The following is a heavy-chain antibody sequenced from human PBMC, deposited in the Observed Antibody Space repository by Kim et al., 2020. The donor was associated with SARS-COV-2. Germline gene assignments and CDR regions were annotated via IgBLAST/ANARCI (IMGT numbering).Heavy chain of an antibody. CDR2: IRSKGYGGTT. CDR1: GFTFGDFA. V-gene: IGHV3-49*03. J-gene: IGHJ4*02. D-gene: IGHD4-17*01. CDR3: TRVSTVTTRLFDY. Sequence: GGSLRLSCTASGFTFGDFAMSWFRQAPGKGLDWVGFIRSKGYGGTTEYAASVKGRFTISRDDSKSIAYLQMNSLKAEDTAVYHCTRVSTVTTRLFDYWGQGTLVTVSS.